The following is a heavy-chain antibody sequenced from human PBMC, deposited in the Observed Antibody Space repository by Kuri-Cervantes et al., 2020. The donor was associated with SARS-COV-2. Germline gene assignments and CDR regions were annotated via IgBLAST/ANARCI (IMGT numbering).Heavy chain of an antibody. Sequence: LSLTCAASGFTVSDYYMTWVRQAPGKGLEWVSVIYVHRTEYADSVKGRSTISRDNSNNTVYLQMNSLRAEDAAVYYCARGRYTNSWYYFDYWGQGTLVTVSS. D-gene: IGHD6-13*01. CDR3: ARGRYTNSWYYFDY. CDR2: IYVHRT. J-gene: IGHJ4*02. V-gene: IGHV3-53*01. CDR1: GFTVSDYY.